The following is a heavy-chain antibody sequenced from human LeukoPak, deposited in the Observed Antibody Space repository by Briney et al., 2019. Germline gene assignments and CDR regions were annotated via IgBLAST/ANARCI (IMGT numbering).Heavy chain of an antibody. J-gene: IGHJ4*02. V-gene: IGHV4-34*01. D-gene: IGHD5-18*01. CDR3: ARGALAAMAPFDY. CDR1: GGSFSGYY. CDR2: INHSGST. Sequence: PSETLSLTCAVYGGSFSGYYWSWIRQPPGKGLEWIGEINHSGSTNYNPSLKSGVTISVDTSKNQFSLKLSSVTAADTAVYYCARGALAAMAPFDYWGQGTLVTVSS.